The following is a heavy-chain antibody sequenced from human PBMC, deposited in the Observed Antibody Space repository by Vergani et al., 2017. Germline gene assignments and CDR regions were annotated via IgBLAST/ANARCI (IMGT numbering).Heavy chain of an antibody. CDR3: ARLDGPLIYMTRGNWFDP. CDR1: GYSFTSYW. D-gene: IGHD3/OR15-3a*01. V-gene: IGHV5-10-1*03. Sequence: EVQLVQSGAEVKKPGESLRISCKGSGYSFTSYWISWVRQMPGKGLEWMGRIDPSDSYTNYSPSFQGHVTISADKSISTAYLQWSSLKASDTAMYYCARLDGPLIYMTRGNWFDPWGQGTLVTVSS. J-gene: IGHJ5*02. CDR2: IDPSDSYT.